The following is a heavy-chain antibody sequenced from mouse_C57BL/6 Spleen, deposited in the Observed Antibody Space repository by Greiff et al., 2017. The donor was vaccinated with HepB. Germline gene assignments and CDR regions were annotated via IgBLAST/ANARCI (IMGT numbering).Heavy chain of an antibody. CDR2: ISYDGSN. V-gene: IGHV3-6*01. J-gene: IGHJ1*03. CDR1: GYSITSGYY. D-gene: IGHD1-1*01. Sequence: DSGPGLVKPSQSLSLPCSVTGYSITSGYYWNWIRQFPGNKLEWMGYISYDGSNNYQPSLKNRIPITRETSKNQFFLKLNSVTTEDTATYYCARRAYYGSTWYFDVWGTGTTVTVSS. CDR3: ARRAYYGSTWYFDV.